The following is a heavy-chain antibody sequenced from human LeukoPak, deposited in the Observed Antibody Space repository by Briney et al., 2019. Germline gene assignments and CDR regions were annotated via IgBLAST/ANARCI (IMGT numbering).Heavy chain of an antibody. J-gene: IGHJ4*02. CDR2: IIPIFGTA. Sequence: SVKVSCKASGYTFTSYGISWVRQAPGQGLEWMGGIIPIFGTANYAQKFQGRVTITADESTSTAYMELSSLRSEDTAVYYCASLMHDSSGYYLDYWGQGTLVTVSS. V-gene: IGHV1-69*13. CDR1: GYTFTSYG. D-gene: IGHD3-22*01. CDR3: ASLMHDSSGYYLDY.